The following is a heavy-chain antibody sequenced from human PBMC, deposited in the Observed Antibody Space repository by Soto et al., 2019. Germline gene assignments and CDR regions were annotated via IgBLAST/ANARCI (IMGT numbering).Heavy chain of an antibody. CDR1: GGSISSGGYY. D-gene: IGHD6-13*01. V-gene: IGHV4-31*03. J-gene: IGHJ4*02. CDR3: ARDRGGIAAAGGHFDY. CDR2: IYYSGST. Sequence: QVQLQESGPGLVKPSQTLSLTCTVSGGSISSGGYYWSWIRQHPGKGLEWIGYIYYSGSTYYNPCLKSRVTISVDTSKNQFSLKLSSVTAADTAVYYCARDRGGIAAAGGHFDYWGQGTLVTVSS.